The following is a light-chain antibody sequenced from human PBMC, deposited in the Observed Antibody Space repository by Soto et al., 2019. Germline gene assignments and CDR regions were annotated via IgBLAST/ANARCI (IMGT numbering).Light chain of an antibody. CDR1: SSNIGNNY. J-gene: IGLJ2*01. Sequence: QSVLTQPPSVSAAPGQKVTIACSGSSSNIGNNYVSWYQQLPGTAPQLLTYDNDKRPSGIPDRFSGSKSGTSATLAITGLQTADEADYYCGTWDSSLSSVVFGGGTKLTVL. V-gene: IGLV1-51*01. CDR3: GTWDSSLSSVV. CDR2: DND.